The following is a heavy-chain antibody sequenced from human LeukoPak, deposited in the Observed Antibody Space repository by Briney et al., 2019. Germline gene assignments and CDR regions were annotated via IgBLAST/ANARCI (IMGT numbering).Heavy chain of an antibody. CDR3: ARLRARGGSYGRPFDY. CDR1: GASISSYY. J-gene: IGHJ4*02. CDR2: IYYSGST. D-gene: IGHD1-26*01. V-gene: IGHV4-59*08. Sequence: SETLSLTCTVSGASISSYYWSWIRQPPGKGLEWIGYIYYSGSTNYNPSLKSRVTISVDTSKNQFSLKLSSVTAADTAVYYCARLRARGGSYGRPFDYWGQGTLVTVSS.